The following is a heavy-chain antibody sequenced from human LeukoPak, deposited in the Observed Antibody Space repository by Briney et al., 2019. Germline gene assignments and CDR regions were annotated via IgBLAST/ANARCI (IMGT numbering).Heavy chain of an antibody. Sequence: SGGSLRLSCAASGFTFSSYWLHWVRQAPGRWLVWVSHINNDGSTTGYADSVKGRFTISRDNTKNTLYLQMNSLRAEDTAIFYCATFQFVVATWGQGTLVTVSS. CDR2: INNDGSTT. D-gene: IGHD2-15*01. CDR1: GFTFSSYW. CDR3: ATFQFVVAT. J-gene: IGHJ5*02. V-gene: IGHV3-74*01.